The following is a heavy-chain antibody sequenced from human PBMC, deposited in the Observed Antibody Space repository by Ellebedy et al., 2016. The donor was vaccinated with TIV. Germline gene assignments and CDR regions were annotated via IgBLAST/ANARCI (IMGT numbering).Heavy chain of an antibody. J-gene: IGHJ4*02. CDR2: IKQDGSEK. V-gene: IGHV3-7*01. CDR3: ARVSGDLDY. CDR1: GFTFSSYW. D-gene: IGHD4-17*01. Sequence: GESLKISCAASGFTFSSYWMSWVRQAPGKGLEWVANIKQDGSEKYYVDSVKGRFTISRDNAKNTLYLQMNSLRAEDTAVYYCARVSGDLDYWGQGTLVTVSS.